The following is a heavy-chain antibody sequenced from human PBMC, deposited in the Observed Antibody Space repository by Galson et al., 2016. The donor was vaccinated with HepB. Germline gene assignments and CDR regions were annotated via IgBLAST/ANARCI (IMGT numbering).Heavy chain of an antibody. V-gene: IGHV4-39*01. CDR1: GASISSSFYY. D-gene: IGHD3-10*01. J-gene: IGHJ5*02. CDR3: ASIVGLYNWFDP. Sequence: SETLSLTCTVSGASISSSFYYWGWVRQPPGKGLDWIGSIYYTGNTKYNPSLKSRVSMSVDTSKSELSLKLTFVTAADTAFYFCASIVGLYNWFDPWGQGTPVTVSS. CDR2: IYYTGNT.